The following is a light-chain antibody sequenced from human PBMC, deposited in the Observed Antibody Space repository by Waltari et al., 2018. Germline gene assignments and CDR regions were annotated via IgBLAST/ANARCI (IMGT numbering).Light chain of an antibody. J-gene: IGLJ1*01. Sequence: SYVVTQPPSVSVAPGETATITCGGDNIGTYNVHGYQQKAGQAPVLVIFYDRDRPSGIPDRFSGSNSGNTATLTISRVEAGDEARYYCHVWHPHVDPGVFGTGTEVTVL. CDR1: NIGTYN. V-gene: IGLV3-21*04. CDR2: YDR. CDR3: HVWHPHVDPGV.